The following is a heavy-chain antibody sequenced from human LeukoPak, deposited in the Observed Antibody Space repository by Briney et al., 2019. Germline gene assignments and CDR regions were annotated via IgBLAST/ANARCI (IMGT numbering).Heavy chain of an antibody. Sequence: GESLKISCKGSGYSFISYWISWVRQIPGKGLEWMGRIDPSDSYTNYSPSFQGHVTISADKSISTAYLQWSSLKASDTAMYYCARHRYSGYDEGALYYFDYWGQGTLVTVSS. CDR1: GYSFISYW. CDR2: IDPSDSYT. D-gene: IGHD5-12*01. V-gene: IGHV5-10-1*01. J-gene: IGHJ4*02. CDR3: ARHRYSGYDEGALYYFDY.